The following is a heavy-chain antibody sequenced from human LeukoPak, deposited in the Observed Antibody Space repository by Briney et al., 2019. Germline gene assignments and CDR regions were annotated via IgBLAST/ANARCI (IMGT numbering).Heavy chain of an antibody. CDR2: ITPIFGTA. V-gene: IGHV1-69*06. Sequence: ASVKVSCKASGGTFSSYAISWVRQAPGQGLECMGGITPIFGTANYAQKFQGRVTITADKSTSTAYMELSSLRSEDTAVYYCARGYCSGGSCYDYWGQGTLVTVSS. D-gene: IGHD2-15*01. CDR1: GGTFSSYA. J-gene: IGHJ4*02. CDR3: ARGYCSGGSCYDY.